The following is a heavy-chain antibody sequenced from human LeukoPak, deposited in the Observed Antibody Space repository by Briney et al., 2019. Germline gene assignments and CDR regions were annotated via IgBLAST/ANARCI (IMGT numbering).Heavy chain of an antibody. J-gene: IGHJ3*01. D-gene: IGHD3-16*01. V-gene: IGHV3-23*01. CDR1: GFTFNDFA. Sequence: GGSLRLSCAASGFTFNDFAMTWVRQAPGKGLEWVSSIGDAGTYYADSVKGRFTISRDNSKNMLYLQLNSLRAGDTAMYYCAKNLGPFDVRGQGTMITVSS. CDR2: IGDAGT. CDR3: AKNLGPFDV.